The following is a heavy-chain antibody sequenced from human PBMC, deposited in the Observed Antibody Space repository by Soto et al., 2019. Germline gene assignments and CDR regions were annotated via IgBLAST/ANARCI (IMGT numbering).Heavy chain of an antibody. CDR3: ARDVPLNYYDGTYYYYAMDV. V-gene: IGHV1-69*13. CDR1: GGTFSSQA. D-gene: IGHD3-22*01. CDR2: IIPFFRAT. J-gene: IGHJ6*02. Sequence: SVKVSCKASGGTFSSQAFRWVRQAPGQGLEWMGGIIPFFRATSYAQKFQGRITITADESTSTAYMELSSLRSEDTAVYYCARDVPLNYYDGTYYYYAMDVWGQGTLVTVSS.